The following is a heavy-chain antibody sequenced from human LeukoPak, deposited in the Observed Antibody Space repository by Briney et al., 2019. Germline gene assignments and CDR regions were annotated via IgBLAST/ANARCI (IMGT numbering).Heavy chain of an antibody. J-gene: IGHJ4*02. CDR2: ISYDGSNK. V-gene: IGHV3-30*18. Sequence: PGGSLRLSCAASGFTFSSYGVHWVRQAPGKGLEWVAVISYDGSNKYYADSVKGRFTISRDNSKNTLYLQMNSLRAEDTAVYYCAKSGSYFSRSGGGIDYWGQGTLVTVSS. D-gene: IGHD1-26*01. CDR3: AKSGSYFSRSGGGIDY. CDR1: GFTFSSYG.